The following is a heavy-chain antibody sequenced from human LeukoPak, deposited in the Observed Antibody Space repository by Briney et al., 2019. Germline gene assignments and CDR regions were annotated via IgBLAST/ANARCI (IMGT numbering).Heavy chain of an antibody. V-gene: IGHV1-8*03. J-gene: IGHJ5*02. CDR2: MNPNSGNT. D-gene: IGHD3-3*01. CDR1: GYTFTSYD. Sequence: GASVKVSCKASGYTFTSYDINWVRQATGQGLEWMGWMNPNSGNTGYAQKFQGRVTITRNTSISTAYMELSSLRSEDTAVYYCARGLRGQRTYCDFWSGYPSYNWFDPWGQGTLVTVSS. CDR3: ARGLRGQRTYCDFWSGYPSYNWFDP.